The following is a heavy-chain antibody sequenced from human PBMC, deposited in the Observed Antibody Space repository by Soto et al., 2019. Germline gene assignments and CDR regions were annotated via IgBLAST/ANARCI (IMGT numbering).Heavy chain of an antibody. Sequence: PSETLSLTCAVYGGSFSGYYWSWIRQPPGKGLEWIGEINHSGSTNYNPSLKSRVTISVDTSKNQFSLKLSSVTAADTAVYYCARGGGDSSSWYWFDPWGQGTLVT. J-gene: IGHJ5*02. CDR1: GGSFSGYY. CDR2: INHSGST. D-gene: IGHD6-13*01. V-gene: IGHV4-34*01. CDR3: ARGGGDSSSWYWFDP.